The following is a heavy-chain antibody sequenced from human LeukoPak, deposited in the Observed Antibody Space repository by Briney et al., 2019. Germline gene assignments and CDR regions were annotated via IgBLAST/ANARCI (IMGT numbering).Heavy chain of an antibody. D-gene: IGHD3-10*01. J-gene: IGHJ4*02. CDR3: ARVTYGSGTYGAFDY. V-gene: IGHV3-15*01. Sequence: SLGGSLRLSCAASGFTFSNAWMSWVRQAPGKGLEWVGRIKSKTDGGTTDYAAPVKGRFTISRDDSKNTLYLQMNSLRAEDTAVYYCARVTYGSGTYGAFDYWGQGTLVTVSS. CDR2: IKSKTDGGTT. CDR1: GFTFSNAW.